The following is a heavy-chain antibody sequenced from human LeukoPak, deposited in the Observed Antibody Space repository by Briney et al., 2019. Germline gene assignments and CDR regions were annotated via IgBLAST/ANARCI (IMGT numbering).Heavy chain of an antibody. CDR1: GGTFSNYA. J-gene: IGHJ4*02. D-gene: IGHD5-18*01. V-gene: IGHV1-69*13. Sequence: ASVKVPCKASGGTFSNYAITWVRQAPGQGLEWMGGIIPIFGTANYAQKFQGRVTITADESASTAYMELSSLRSEDTAVYYCARGVGTAMVSCDYWGQGTLVTVSS. CDR3: ARGVGTAMVSCDY. CDR2: IIPIFGTA.